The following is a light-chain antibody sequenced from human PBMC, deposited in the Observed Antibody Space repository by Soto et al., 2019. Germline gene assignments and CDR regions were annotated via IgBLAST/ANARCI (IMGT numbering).Light chain of an antibody. V-gene: IGKV3-20*01. J-gene: IGKJ3*01. Sequence: EFVLTQSPGTLSLSPGERATLSCRASQSVSSSYLAWYQQKPGQAPRLLIYDASSRATGIPDRFSGSGSGIDFTLTISRLEPEDFAVYYCQQYGSSPSFTFGPVTKVDIK. CDR3: QQYGSSPSFT. CDR2: DAS. CDR1: QSVSSSY.